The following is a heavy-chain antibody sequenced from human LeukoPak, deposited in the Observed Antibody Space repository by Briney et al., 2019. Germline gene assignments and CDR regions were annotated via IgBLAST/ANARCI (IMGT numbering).Heavy chain of an antibody. Sequence: SETLSLTCTVSGGSISSSSYYWGWIRQPPGKGLEWIGSIYYSGSTYYNPSLKSRVTISIDTSKNQSSLKLSSVTAADTAVYYCAQNRRDGYNPIDYWGQGTLVTVSS. CDR2: IYYSGST. J-gene: IGHJ4*02. D-gene: IGHD5-24*01. CDR1: GGSISSSSYY. CDR3: AQNRRDGYNPIDY. V-gene: IGHV4-39*07.